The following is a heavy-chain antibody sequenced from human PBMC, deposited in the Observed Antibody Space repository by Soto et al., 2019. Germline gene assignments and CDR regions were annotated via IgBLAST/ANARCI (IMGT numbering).Heavy chain of an antibody. Sequence: EVQLVESGGGLVKPGGSLGLSCAASGFTFSTYNMNWVRQGPGKGLEWVSSISSTSAYIYYADSVKGRFTISRDNAKDSLYLQMNSLRAEDAAIYYCARDNKDIVVVPAAPDYWGQGTLVTVSS. CDR2: ISSTSAYI. V-gene: IGHV3-21*01. CDR3: ARDNKDIVVVPAAPDY. CDR1: GFTFSTYN. D-gene: IGHD2-2*01. J-gene: IGHJ4*02.